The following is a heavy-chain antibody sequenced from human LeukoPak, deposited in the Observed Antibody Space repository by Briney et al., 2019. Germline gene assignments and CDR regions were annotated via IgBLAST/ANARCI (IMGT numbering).Heavy chain of an antibody. D-gene: IGHD6-6*01. CDR3: ARGEYSSSYLGY. V-gene: IGHV3-69-1*01. CDR1: GFTFDDYG. Sequence: GRSLRLSCATSGFTFDDYGMNWVRQAPGKGLEWVSSISSSSYIYYADSVKGRFTISRDNAKNSLYLQMNSLRAEDTAVYYCARGEYSSSYLGYWGQGTLVTVSS. CDR2: ISSSSYI. J-gene: IGHJ4*02.